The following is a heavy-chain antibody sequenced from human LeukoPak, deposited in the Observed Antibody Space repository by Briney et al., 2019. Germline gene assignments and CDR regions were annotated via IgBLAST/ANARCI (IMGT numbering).Heavy chain of an antibody. CDR1: GGSFSGYY. V-gene: IGHV4-34*01. D-gene: IGHD3-3*01. J-gene: IGHJ6*02. Sequence: SETLSLTCAVYGGSFSGYYWSWIRQPPGKGLEWIGEINHSGSTNYNPSLKSRVTISVDTSKNQFSLKLSSVTAADTAVYYCARKGRTTIYYYGMDVWGQGTTVTVSS. CDR2: INHSGST. CDR3: ARKGRTTIYYYGMDV.